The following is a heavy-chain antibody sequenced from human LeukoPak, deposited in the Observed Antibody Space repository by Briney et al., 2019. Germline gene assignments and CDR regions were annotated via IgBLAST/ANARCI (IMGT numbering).Heavy chain of an antibody. J-gene: IGHJ4*02. V-gene: IGHV4-59*01. Sequence: SETLSLTCTVSGGSISSYYWSWIRQPPGKGLEWIGYIYYSGSTNYNPSLKSRVTISVDTSKNQFSLKLSSVTAADTAVYYCARDLGGPFDYWGQGTQVTVSS. CDR3: ARDLGGPFDY. CDR1: GGSISSYY. D-gene: IGHD3-10*01. CDR2: IYYSGST.